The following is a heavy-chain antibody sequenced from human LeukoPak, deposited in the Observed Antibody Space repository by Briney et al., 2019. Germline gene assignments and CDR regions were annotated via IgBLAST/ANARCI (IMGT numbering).Heavy chain of an antibody. CDR2: IRHDGSNK. CDR1: GFTFSSYG. D-gene: IGHD3-3*01. Sequence: GGSLRLSCAASGFTFSSYGMHWVRQAPGKGLEWVAFIRHDGSNKYYADSVKGRFTISRDNSKNTLYLQMNSLRAEDTAVYYCAKDRVRFLEWLLFDYWGQGTLVTVSS. J-gene: IGHJ4*02. CDR3: AKDRVRFLEWLLFDY. V-gene: IGHV3-30*02.